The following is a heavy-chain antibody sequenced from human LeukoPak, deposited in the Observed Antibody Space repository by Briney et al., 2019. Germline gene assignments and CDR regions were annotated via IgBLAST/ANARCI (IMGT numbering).Heavy chain of an antibody. V-gene: IGHV4-39*07. CDR3: AREYSSSWYGSPFDY. D-gene: IGHD6-13*01. J-gene: IGHJ4*02. CDR2: IYYSGST. Sequence: PSETLSLTCTVSGGSISSSSYYWGWIRQPPGKGLEWIGSIYYSGSTYYNPSLKSRVTISVDTSKNQFSLKLSSVTAADTAVYYCAREYSSSWYGSPFDYWGQGTLVTVSS. CDR1: GGSISSSSYY.